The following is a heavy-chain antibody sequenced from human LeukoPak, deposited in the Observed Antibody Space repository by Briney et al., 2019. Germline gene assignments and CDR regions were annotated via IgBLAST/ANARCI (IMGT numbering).Heavy chain of an antibody. CDR3: ARHYCSGGSCYLHFDY. CDR1: GGSFSGYY. Sequence: SETLSLTCAVYGGSFSGYYRSWIRQPPGKGLEWIGEINHSGSTNYNPSLKSRVTISVDTSKNQFSLKLSSVTAADTAVYYCARHYCSGGSCYLHFDYWGQGTLVTVSS. CDR2: INHSGST. V-gene: IGHV4-34*01. J-gene: IGHJ4*02. D-gene: IGHD2-15*01.